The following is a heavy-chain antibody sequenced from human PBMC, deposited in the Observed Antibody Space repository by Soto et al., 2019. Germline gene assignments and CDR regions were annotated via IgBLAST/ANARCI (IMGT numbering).Heavy chain of an antibody. V-gene: IGHV3-23*01. D-gene: IGHD3-22*01. CDR1: GFTFSDYA. Sequence: EVPLLESGGGLVQPGGSVRLSCAASGFTFSDYALSWVRQAPGKGLEWISVISATGGSTYYADSVKGRFTISRDDSNNTVSLQMNTLRAEDSAVYYCAKQRVGSSCYRDFDSWGQGTLVTVSS. CDR3: AKQRVGSSCYRDFDS. CDR2: ISATGGST. J-gene: IGHJ4*02.